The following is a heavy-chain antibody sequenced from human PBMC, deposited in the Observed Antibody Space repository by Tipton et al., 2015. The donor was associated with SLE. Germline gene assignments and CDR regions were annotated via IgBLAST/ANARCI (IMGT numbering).Heavy chain of an antibody. J-gene: IGHJ4*02. CDR2: IYTSGST. V-gene: IGHV4-4*07. Sequence: TLSLTCTVSGGSISSHYWSWIRQPAGKGLEWIGHIYTSGSTNYNPSLKSRVTISVDTSKNQFSLKLSSVTAADTAVYYCARDGRYYDSSGLDYWGQGTLVTVSS. CDR3: ARDGRYYDSSGLDY. CDR1: GGSISSHY. D-gene: IGHD3-22*01.